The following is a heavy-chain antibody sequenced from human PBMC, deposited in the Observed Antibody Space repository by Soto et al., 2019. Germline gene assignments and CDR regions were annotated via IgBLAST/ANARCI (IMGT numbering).Heavy chain of an antibody. J-gene: IGHJ5*02. D-gene: IGHD3-10*01. CDR1: GGSISSYF. CDR3: ASYGAGSHPQFDP. CDR2: IYYSGTT. Sequence: SETLSLTCTVSGGSISSYFWSWIRQPPGKGLEWIGYIYYSGTTNYNPSLKSRVTISVDTSKNQFSLKLSSVTAADTAVYYCASYGAGSHPQFDPWGQGTLVTVS. V-gene: IGHV4-59*01.